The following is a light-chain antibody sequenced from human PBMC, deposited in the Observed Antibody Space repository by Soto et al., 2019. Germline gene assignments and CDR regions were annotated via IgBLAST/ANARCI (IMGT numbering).Light chain of an antibody. CDR3: AAWDDSLNGQV. J-gene: IGLJ3*02. V-gene: IGLV1-44*01. CDR1: SSNIGSNT. Sequence: QSVLTQPPSASGTPGQRVTIYCSGSSSNIGSNTVNWYQQLPGTAPKLLNYSNNQRPSGVPDRFSGSKSGTSASLAISGLQSEDEADYYCAAWDDSLNGQVFGGGTKLTVL. CDR2: SNN.